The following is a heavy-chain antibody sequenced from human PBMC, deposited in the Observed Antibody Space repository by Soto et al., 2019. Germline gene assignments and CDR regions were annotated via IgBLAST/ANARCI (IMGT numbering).Heavy chain of an antibody. CDR3: ARGHYSNGWPIYH. CDR2: VFHSATT. J-gene: IGHJ5*02. V-gene: IGHV4-59*01. CDR1: GDSFSDYY. D-gene: IGHD6-19*01. Sequence: QVQLQESGPGLVKPSETLTLTCTVSGDSFSDYYWNWIRQVPGKGLEWIGFVFHSATTSYNPSLNTRVAISVDPSKKPFPLSLTSVTAADTASYYGARGHYSNGWPIYHWVQGILVTVSS.